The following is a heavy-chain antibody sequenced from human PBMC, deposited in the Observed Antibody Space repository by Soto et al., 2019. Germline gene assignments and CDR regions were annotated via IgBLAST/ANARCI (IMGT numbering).Heavy chain of an antibody. CDR3: ARGLGNGDYGDPGDY. CDR2: IYSGGAI. Sequence: EVRLVESGGGLVQPGGSLRLSCAASGFSVSTNYMSWVRQAPGKGLEWVSLIYSGGAIYYADSVRGRFTISRDTSKNTLYLQMNSLRAEDTAVYYCARGLGNGDYGDPGDYWGQGTLVTVST. D-gene: IGHD4-17*01. V-gene: IGHV3-53*01. J-gene: IGHJ4*02. CDR1: GFSVSTNY.